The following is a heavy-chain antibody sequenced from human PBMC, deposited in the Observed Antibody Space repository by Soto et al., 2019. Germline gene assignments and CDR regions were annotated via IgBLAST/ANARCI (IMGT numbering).Heavy chain of an antibody. Sequence: QVQLVQSGAEVKKPGASVKVSCKASGYTFTSYYMHWVRQASGQGLEWMGIIKPSGGSTSYAQKFQGRVNMARDTSPSTVYMELSSLISEDTAVYYCARDGATYSGYGRGGLDYWGQGTLVTVSS. J-gene: IGHJ4*02. CDR2: IKPSGGST. V-gene: IGHV1-46*01. D-gene: IGHD5-12*01. CDR3: ARDGATYSGYGRGGLDY. CDR1: GYTFTSYY.